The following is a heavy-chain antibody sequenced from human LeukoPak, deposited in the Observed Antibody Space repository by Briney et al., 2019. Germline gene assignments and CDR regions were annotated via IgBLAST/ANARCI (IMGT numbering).Heavy chain of an antibody. J-gene: IGHJ4*02. CDR2: IKHDGSEK. CDR3: ARDRIEVTYYYDSSGYSDY. Sequence: GGSLRLSCAASGFTFSSYWMSWVRQAPGKGLEWVANIKHDGSEKFYVDSVKGRFTISRHNANKSLYLQMNSLRAEDTAIYYCARDRIEVTYYYDSSGYSDYWGQGTLVTVSS. CDR1: GFTFSSYW. V-gene: IGHV3-7*01. D-gene: IGHD3-22*01.